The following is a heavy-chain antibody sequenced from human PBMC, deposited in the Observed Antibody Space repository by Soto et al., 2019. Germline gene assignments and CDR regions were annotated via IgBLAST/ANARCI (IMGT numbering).Heavy chain of an antibody. V-gene: IGHV1-18*04. D-gene: IGHD3-22*01. CDR1: GYTFTGYG. CDR2: ITAHNSHT. Sequence: ASVKVSCKASGYTFTGYGLSWVRQAPGQGLEWMGWITAHNSHTIYAQKFQGRVTITADESTSTAYMELSSLRSEDSAVYYCARATHTYNYDTSGYYYFDSWGPGTLVTVSS. CDR3: ARATHTYNYDTSGYYYFDS. J-gene: IGHJ4*02.